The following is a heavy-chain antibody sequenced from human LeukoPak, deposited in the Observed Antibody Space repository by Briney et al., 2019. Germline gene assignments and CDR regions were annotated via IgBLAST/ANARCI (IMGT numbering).Heavy chain of an antibody. J-gene: IGHJ4*02. V-gene: IGHV1-69*13. CDR2: IIPIFGTT. D-gene: IGHD3-10*01. Sequence: ASVKVSCKASGGTFSSYATSWVRQAPGQGLEWMGGIIPIFGTTNYAQKFQGRVTITADESTSTAYMELSSLRSEDTAVYYCARTYGSGSYPGPFDYWGQGTLVTVSS. CDR1: GGTFSSYA. CDR3: ARTYGSGSYPGPFDY.